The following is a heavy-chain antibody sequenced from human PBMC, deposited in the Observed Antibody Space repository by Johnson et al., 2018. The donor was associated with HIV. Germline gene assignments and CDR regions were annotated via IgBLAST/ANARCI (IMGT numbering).Heavy chain of an antibody. D-gene: IGHD2-2*01. CDR2: ISYDGKNN. J-gene: IGHJ3*02. Sequence: HVQLVESGGGVVQPGGSLRLPCAASGFTFSDYYMSWVRQAPGKGLEWVAVISYDGKNNDYADPVKGRFTLSRDNSKNTLYLQLSSLRTEDTAVFYWARGVVVHDAFDMWGQGTMVTVSS. CDR1: GFTFSDYY. V-gene: IGHV3-30*03. CDR3: ARGVVVHDAFDM.